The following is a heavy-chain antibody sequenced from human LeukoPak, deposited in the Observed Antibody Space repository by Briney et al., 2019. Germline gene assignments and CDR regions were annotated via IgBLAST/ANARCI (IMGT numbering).Heavy chain of an antibody. CDR1: GYSFTSYY. CDR2: IDPSGGST. V-gene: IGHV1-46*01. Sequence: ASVKVSCKASGYSFTSYYMHWVRQAPGQGLEWMGIIDPSGGSTNYAQKFQGRITMTRNTSTSTVYMELSSLRSEDTAIYYCASLGSGSSPIIDFDYWGQGTLVTVSS. CDR3: ASLGSGSSPIIDFDY. D-gene: IGHD3-10*01. J-gene: IGHJ4*02.